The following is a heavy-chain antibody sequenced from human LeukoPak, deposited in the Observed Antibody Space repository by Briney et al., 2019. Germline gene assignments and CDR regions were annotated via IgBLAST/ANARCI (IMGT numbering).Heavy chain of an antibody. CDR3: ARGSDYDSSGYYYEYFDY. CDR2: IDHSGGT. V-gene: IGHV4-34*01. D-gene: IGHD3-22*01. CDR1: GGSFSGYY. J-gene: IGHJ4*02. Sequence: SETLSLTCAVYGGSFSGYYWSWIRQPPGKGLEWIGEIDHSGGTNYNPSLKSRVTISVDTSKNQFSLKLSSVTAADTAVYYCARGSDYDSSGYYYEYFDYWGQGTLVTVSS.